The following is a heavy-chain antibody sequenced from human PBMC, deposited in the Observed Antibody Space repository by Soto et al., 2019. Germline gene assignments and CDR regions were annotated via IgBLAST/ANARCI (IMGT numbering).Heavy chain of an antibody. CDR2: IWYDGSNK. D-gene: IGHD2-21*02. CDR3: ARGHGGNSGVFDF. V-gene: IGHV3-33*01. Sequence: QVQLVESGGGVVQPGRSLRLSCAASGFTFRSYGMHWVRQAPGKGLEWVAVIWYDGSNKYYADSVKGRFTISRDNSKNTLYLQMNSLRAEDTAVYYCARGHGGNSGVFDFWGQGTLVTVSS. CDR1: GFTFRSYG. J-gene: IGHJ4*02.